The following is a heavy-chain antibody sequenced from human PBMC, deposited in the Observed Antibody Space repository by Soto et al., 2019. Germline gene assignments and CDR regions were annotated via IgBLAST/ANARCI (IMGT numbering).Heavy chain of an antibody. CDR1: GFTFDDYA. V-gene: IGHV3-9*01. CDR2: VSWSGGRI. J-gene: IGHJ5*01. D-gene: IGHD3-16*01. Sequence: EERLVESGGGLVQPGSSLRLSCAASGFTFDDYAMHWVRQAPGKGLEWVSGVSWSGGRIDYADSVKGRFSISRDKDKNSLYLQMNGLRIEDTALYYCAKARGSNSWFDSWGQGTLVTVSS. CDR3: AKARGSNSWFDS.